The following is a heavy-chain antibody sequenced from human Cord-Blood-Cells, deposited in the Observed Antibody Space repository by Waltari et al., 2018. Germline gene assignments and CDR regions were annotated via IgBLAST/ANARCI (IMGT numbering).Heavy chain of an antibody. V-gene: IGHV5-51*01. CDR2: IYPGDSDT. D-gene: IGHD2-2*02. Sequence: EVQLVQSGAEVKKPGESMKISCKGSGYSFTSYWLAWVRQVPGKCLEWMGIIYPGDSDTRYSPSFQGQVTISADKSISTAYLQWSSLKASDTAMYYCARGNCSSTSCYSYFDYWGQGTLVTVSS. CDR3: ARGNCSSTSCYSYFDY. J-gene: IGHJ4*02. CDR1: GYSFTSYW.